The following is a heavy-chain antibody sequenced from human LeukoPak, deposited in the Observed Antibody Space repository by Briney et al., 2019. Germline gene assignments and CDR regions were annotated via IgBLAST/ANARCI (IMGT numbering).Heavy chain of an antibody. V-gene: IGHV4-59*01. CDR1: GGSISSYY. D-gene: IGHD3-10*01. CDR2: TYYSGST. Sequence: PSETLSLTCTVSGGSISSYYWSWIRQPPGKGLEWIGYTYYSGSTNYNPSLKSRVTISVDTSKNQFSLKLSSVTAADTAVYYCARTMEAEVGEYFDYWGQGTLVTVSS. J-gene: IGHJ4*02. CDR3: ARTMEAEVGEYFDY.